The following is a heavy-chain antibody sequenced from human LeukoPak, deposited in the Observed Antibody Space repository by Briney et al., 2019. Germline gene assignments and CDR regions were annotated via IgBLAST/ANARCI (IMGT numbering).Heavy chain of an antibody. J-gene: IGHJ6*03. Sequence: AVKVSCKAAGGTFSSYAISWVRQAPGQGLEWMGGIIPSFSRANYAKKSKGRVTITTDESTSTAYMELSRLRSEDTAVYYCARSDVDTAMVVVGYYYYYMDVWGKGTTVTVSS. CDR1: GGTFSSYA. D-gene: IGHD5-18*01. CDR2: IIPSFSRA. CDR3: ARSDVDTAMVVVGYYYYYMDV. V-gene: IGHV1-69*05.